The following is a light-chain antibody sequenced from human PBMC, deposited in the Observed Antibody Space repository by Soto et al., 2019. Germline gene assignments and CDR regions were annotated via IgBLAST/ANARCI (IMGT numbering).Light chain of an antibody. CDR2: EGN. CDR1: SSDVGSYNL. Sequence: QSVLTQPASVSGSPGQSITISCTGTSSDVGSYNLVSWYQQHPGKAPKLMIYEGNKRPSGVSNRFSGSKSGNTASLTISGLHYEDEADSYCCSPWVFGGGTKVTVL. V-gene: IGLV2-23*01. J-gene: IGLJ3*02. CDR3: CSPWV.